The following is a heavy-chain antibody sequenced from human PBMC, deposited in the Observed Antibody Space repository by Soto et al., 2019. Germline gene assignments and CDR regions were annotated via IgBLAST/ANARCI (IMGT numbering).Heavy chain of an antibody. CDR2: ISSSSSYI. CDR3: ARDTNTIFGVVITLYNWFDP. Sequence: PGGSLRLSCAASGFTFSSYSMNWVRQAPGKGLEWVSSISSSSSYIYYADSVKGRFTISRDNAKNSLYLQMNSLRAEDTVVYYCARDTNTIFGVVITLYNWFDPWGQGTLVTVSS. V-gene: IGHV3-21*01. CDR1: GFTFSSYS. D-gene: IGHD3-3*01. J-gene: IGHJ5*02.